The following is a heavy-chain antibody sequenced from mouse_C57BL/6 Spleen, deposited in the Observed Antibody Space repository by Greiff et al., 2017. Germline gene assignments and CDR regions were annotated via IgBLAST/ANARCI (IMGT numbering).Heavy chain of an antibody. V-gene: IGHV1-69*01. Sequence: QVQLKQPGAELVMPGASVKLSCKASGYTFTSYWMHWVKQRPGQGLEWIGEIDPSDSYTNYNQKFKGKSTLTEDKSSSTAYMQLSSLTSEDSAVYYCAKGRLRLRAMDEWGQGTSVTVSS. D-gene: IGHD3-2*02. CDR1: GYTFTSYW. CDR2: IDPSDSYT. J-gene: IGHJ4*01. CDR3: AKGRLRLRAMDE.